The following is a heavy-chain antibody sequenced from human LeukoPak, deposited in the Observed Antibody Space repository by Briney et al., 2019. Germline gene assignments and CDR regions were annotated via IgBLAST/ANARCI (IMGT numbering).Heavy chain of an antibody. V-gene: IGHV1-69*05. CDR2: IIPIFGTA. J-gene: IGHJ5*02. CDR1: GGTFSSYA. D-gene: IGHD6-19*01. CDR3: ARAPSSGWYAGRKNWFDP. Sequence: SVKVSCKASGGTFSSYAISWVRQAPGQGLEWMGGIIPIFGTANYAQKFQGRVTITRNTSISTAYMELSSLRSEDTAAYYCARAPSSGWYAGRKNWFDPWGQGTLVTVSS.